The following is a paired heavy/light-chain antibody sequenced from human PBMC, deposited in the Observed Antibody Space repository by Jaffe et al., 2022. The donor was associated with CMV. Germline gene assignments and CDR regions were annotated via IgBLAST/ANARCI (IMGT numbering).Heavy chain of an antibody. CDR2: ISSSGDSI. CDR1: GFTFRSYE. V-gene: IGHV3-48*03. CDR3: ATEGGAYGSFFDY. Sequence: EVQLVESGGGLVQPGGSLRLSCAASGFTFRSYEMSWVRQAPGKGLEWVSYISSSGDSIYYADSVKGRFTISRDNAKNLLYLQMNSLRVEDTALYFCATEGGAYGSFFDYWGQGTPVTVSS. J-gene: IGHJ4*02. D-gene: IGHD3-16*01.
Light chain of an antibody. V-gene: IGLV1-44*01. J-gene: IGLJ2*01. CDR1: SFNIGSNS. CDR2: TNY. Sequence: QSVLTQPPSASGTPGQRVTISCSGSSFNIGSNSVKWYQQLPGTAPKLLIYTNYERPSGVPDRFSGSKSGTSASLAISGLQSEDEADYYCAVWDDSLKGVVFGGGTKLSVL. CDR3: AVWDDSLKGVV.